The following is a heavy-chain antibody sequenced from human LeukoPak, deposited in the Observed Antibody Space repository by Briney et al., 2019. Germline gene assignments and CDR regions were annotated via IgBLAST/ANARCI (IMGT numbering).Heavy chain of an antibody. CDR3: ARGAAVVPAAMRSVYYYYGMDV. J-gene: IGHJ6*02. V-gene: IGHV1-18*01. CDR2: ISAYNGNT. CDR1: GYTFTSYG. Sequence: ASVKVSCKASGYTFTSYGISWVRQAPGQGLEWMGWISAYNGNTNYAQKLQGRVTMTTDTSTSTAYMELRSLRSDDTAVYYCARGAAVVPAAMRSVYYYYGMDVWGQGTTVTVSS. D-gene: IGHD2-2*01.